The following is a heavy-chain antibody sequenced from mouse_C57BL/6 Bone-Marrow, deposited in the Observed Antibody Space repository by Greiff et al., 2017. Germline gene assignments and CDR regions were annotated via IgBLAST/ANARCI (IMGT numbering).Heavy chain of an antibody. J-gene: IGHJ1*03. Sequence: QVQLQLPGAELVKPGASVKLSCKASGYTFTSYWMHWVKQRPGRGLAWIGRIDPNSGGTKYNEKFKSKDTLTVDKPSSTAYMQLSSLTSEDSAVYDWARRTTVVSYWYFDVWGTGTTVTVSS. CDR1: GYTFTSYW. CDR2: IDPNSGGT. CDR3: ARRTTVVSYWYFDV. V-gene: IGHV1-72*01. D-gene: IGHD1-1*01.